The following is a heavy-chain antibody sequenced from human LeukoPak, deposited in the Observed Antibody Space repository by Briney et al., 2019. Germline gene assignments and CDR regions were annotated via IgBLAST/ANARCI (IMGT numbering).Heavy chain of an antibody. CDR2: IYYSGST. CDR1: GGSISSYY. J-gene: IGHJ3*02. CDR3: ARDRNDLGEPDAFDI. Sequence: SETLSLTCTVSGGSISSYYWSWIRQPPGKGPQWIGYIYYSGSTNYNPSLKSRVTIPVDTSKNQFSLKLSSVTAADTAVYYCARDRNDLGEPDAFDIWGQGTMVTVSS. D-gene: IGHD3-10*01. V-gene: IGHV4-59*01.